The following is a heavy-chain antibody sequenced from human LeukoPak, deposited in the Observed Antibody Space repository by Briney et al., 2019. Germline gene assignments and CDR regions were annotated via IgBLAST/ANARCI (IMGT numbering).Heavy chain of an antibody. V-gene: IGHV3-30*02. Sequence: GGSLRLSCAASGFTFSSYGMHWVRQAPGKGLEWVAFIRYDGSNKYYADSVKGRFTISRDNSKNTLYLQMNSLRAEDTAVYYCARDKGHNDAFDIWGQGTMVTVSS. CDR1: GFTFSSYG. J-gene: IGHJ3*02. CDR2: IRYDGSNK. CDR3: ARDKGHNDAFDI.